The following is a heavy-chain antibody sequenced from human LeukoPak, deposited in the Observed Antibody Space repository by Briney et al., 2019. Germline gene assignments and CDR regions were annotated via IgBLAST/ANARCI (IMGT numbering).Heavy chain of an antibody. CDR2: IYHSGIT. CDR3: AREDSSTSYVDY. D-gene: IGHD6-13*01. Sequence: PSGTLSRTCAVSGASISSNCWWSWVRQPPGKGLGWIGEIYHSGITNYNPSLKSRLTISVDTSKNEFSLKLSSVTAADTAVYYCAREDSSTSYVDYWGQGILVTVSS. CDR1: GASISSNCW. J-gene: IGHJ4*02. V-gene: IGHV4-4*02.